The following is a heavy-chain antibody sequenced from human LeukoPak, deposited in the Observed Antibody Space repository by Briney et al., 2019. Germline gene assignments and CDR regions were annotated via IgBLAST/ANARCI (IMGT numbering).Heavy chain of an antibody. CDR3: AKDAPFYDSSGYYQYFDY. V-gene: IGHV3-30*18. CDR1: GFTLSSYG. D-gene: IGHD3-22*01. CDR2: ISYDGSNK. Sequence: GGSLRLSCAASGFTLSSYGMHWVRQAPGKGLEWVAVISYDGSNKYYADSVKGRFTISGDNSKNTLYLQMNSLRAEDTAVYYCAKDAPFYDSSGYYQYFDYWGQGTLVTVSS. J-gene: IGHJ4*02.